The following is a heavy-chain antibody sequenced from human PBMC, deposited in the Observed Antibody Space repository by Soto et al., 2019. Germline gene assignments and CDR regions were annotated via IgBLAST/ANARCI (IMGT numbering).Heavy chain of an antibody. CDR2: IIPIFGTA. V-gene: IGHV1-69*13. CDR1: GGTFSSYA. J-gene: IGHJ6*02. Sequence: ASVKVSCKASGGTFSSYAISWVRQAPGQGLEWMGGIIPIFGTANYAQKFQGRVTITADESTSTAYMELSSLRSEDTAVYYCAREGESGGRLFYYGMDVWGQGTTVTVSS. D-gene: IGHD2-15*01. CDR3: AREGESGGRLFYYGMDV.